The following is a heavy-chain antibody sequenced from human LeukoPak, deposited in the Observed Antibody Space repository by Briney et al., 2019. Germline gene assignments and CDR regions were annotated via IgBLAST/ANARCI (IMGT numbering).Heavy chain of an antibody. D-gene: IGHD3-3*01. V-gene: IGHV3-30*04. CDR3: ARELTEWSNWFDP. J-gene: IGHJ5*02. CDR1: GFTFSSYA. CDR2: ISYDGSNK. Sequence: PGRSLRLSCAASGFTFSSYAMHWVRQAPGKGLEWVAVISYDGSNKYYADSVKGRFTISRDNSKNTLYLQVNSLRAEDTAVYYCARELTEWSNWFDPWGQGTLVTVSS.